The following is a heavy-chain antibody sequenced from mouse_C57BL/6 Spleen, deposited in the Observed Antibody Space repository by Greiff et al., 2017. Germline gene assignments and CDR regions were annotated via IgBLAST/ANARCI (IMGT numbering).Heavy chain of an antibody. J-gene: IGHJ2*01. Sequence: VKLVESGPGLVQPSQSLSITCTVSGFSLTSYGVHWVRQSPGKGLEWLGVIWSGGSTDYNAAFISRLSISKDNSKSQVFFKMNSLQADDTAIYYCARMNYGSLYFDYWGQGTTLTVSS. D-gene: IGHD1-1*01. CDR3: ARMNYGSLYFDY. CDR2: IWSGGST. CDR1: GFSLTSYG. V-gene: IGHV2-2*01.